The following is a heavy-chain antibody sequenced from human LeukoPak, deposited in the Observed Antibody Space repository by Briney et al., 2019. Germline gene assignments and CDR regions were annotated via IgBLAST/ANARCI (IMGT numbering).Heavy chain of an antibody. J-gene: IGHJ5*02. Sequence: ASVTVSCKASGYTFTGYYMHWVRQAPGQGLEWMGWINPNSGGTNYAQKFQGRVTMTRDTSISTAYMELSRLRSDDTAVYYCARSTRIWFGERVDPWGQGTLVTVSS. CDR2: INPNSGGT. CDR1: GYTFTGYY. D-gene: IGHD3-10*01. CDR3: ARSTRIWFGERVDP. V-gene: IGHV1-2*02.